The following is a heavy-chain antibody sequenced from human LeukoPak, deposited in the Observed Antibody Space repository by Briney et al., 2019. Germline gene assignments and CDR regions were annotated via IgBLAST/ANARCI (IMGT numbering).Heavy chain of an antibody. J-gene: IGHJ4*02. V-gene: IGHV3-30*02. CDR3: ARYRSGNSDY. CDR2: IRYDGSNK. D-gene: IGHD6-19*01. CDR1: GFTFSSYG. Sequence: GGSLRLSCAASGFTFSSYGMHWVRQAPGKGLEWVAFIRYDGSNKYYADSVKGRFTISRDNSKNMLYLQMDSLRAEDTAVYYCARYRSGNSDYWGQGTLVTVSS.